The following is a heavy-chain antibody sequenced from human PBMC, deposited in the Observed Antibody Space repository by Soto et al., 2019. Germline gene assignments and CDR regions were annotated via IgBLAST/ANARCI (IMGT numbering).Heavy chain of an antibody. CDR2: IYSGGAA. V-gene: IGHV3-53*01. CDR3: ARPSLGPNDY. Sequence: EVQLVESGGGLIQPGGSLRLSCAASGFAISSSYMRWVRQAPGKGLEWVSVIYSGGAASYAGSVRGRFTISTDNSKNTLYLQMNRLTAEDTAVYYCARPSLGPNDYWGQGTLVTVSS. D-gene: IGHD7-27*01. CDR1: GFAISSSY. J-gene: IGHJ4*02.